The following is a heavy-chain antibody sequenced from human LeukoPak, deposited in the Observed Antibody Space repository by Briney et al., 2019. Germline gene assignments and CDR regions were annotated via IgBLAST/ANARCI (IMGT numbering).Heavy chain of an antibody. V-gene: IGHV4-34*01. Sequence: SETLSLTCAVYGGSFSGYYWSWIRQPPGKGLEWIGETNHSGSTNYNPSLKSRVTISVDTSKNQFSLKLSSVTAADTAVYYCAGLKRARGVIHPDPWGQGTLVTVSS. D-gene: IGHD3-10*01. CDR1: GGSFSGYY. CDR3: AGLKRARGVIHPDP. CDR2: TNHSGST. J-gene: IGHJ5*02.